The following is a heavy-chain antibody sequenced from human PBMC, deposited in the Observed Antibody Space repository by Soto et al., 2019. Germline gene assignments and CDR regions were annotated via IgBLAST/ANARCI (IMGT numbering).Heavy chain of an antibody. CDR3: ARDGGYGSGSFGY. D-gene: IGHD3-10*01. CDR1: GFTFSSYA. Sequence: GGSLRLSCAASGFTFSSYAMHWVRQAPGKGLEWVAVISYDGINKYYTDSVKGRFTISRDNSKNTLYLQMNSLRAEDTAVYYCARDGGYGSGSFGYWGKAKQVTV. J-gene: IGHJ4*02. V-gene: IGHV3-30*10. CDR2: ISYDGINK.